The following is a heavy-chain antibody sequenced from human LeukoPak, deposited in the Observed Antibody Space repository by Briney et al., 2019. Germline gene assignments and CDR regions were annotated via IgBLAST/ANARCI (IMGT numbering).Heavy chain of an antibody. V-gene: IGHV3-11*06. CDR3: ATEAVPYCGGDCYPEYFQH. Sequence: PGGSLRLSCAAFEFTFSDYYMSWIRQAPGKGLEWVSSISSSSSYIYYADSVKGRFTISRDNAKNSLYLQTNSLRAEDTAVYYCATEAVPYCGGDCYPEYFQHWGQGTLVTVSS. J-gene: IGHJ1*01. CDR2: ISSSSSYI. D-gene: IGHD2-21*02. CDR1: EFTFSDYY.